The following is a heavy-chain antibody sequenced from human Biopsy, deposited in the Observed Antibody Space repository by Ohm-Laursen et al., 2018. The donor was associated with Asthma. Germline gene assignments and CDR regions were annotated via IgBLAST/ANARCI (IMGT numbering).Heavy chain of an antibody. D-gene: IGHD5-12*01. CDR3: ARGYSGSDRIVYYYSGLEV. V-gene: IGHV1-69*13. Sequence: GASVKVSCKASGGSFGNHAVGWVRQAPGQGLEWMGGLIPVLGTPDHAQMFEGRVTITADESTSIAYMELSSLSSEDTAVYYCARGYSGSDRIVYYYSGLEVWGQGTTVTVSS. CDR2: LIPVLGTP. J-gene: IGHJ6*02. CDR1: GGSFGNHA.